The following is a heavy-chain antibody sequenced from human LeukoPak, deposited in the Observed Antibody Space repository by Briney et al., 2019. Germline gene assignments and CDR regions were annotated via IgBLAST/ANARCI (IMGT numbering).Heavy chain of an antibody. CDR1: GGTFSSYT. CDR2: IIPILGIA. CDR3: ARDFLVEDYTDYFVDY. V-gene: IGHV1-69*04. J-gene: IGHJ4*02. Sequence: SVKVSCKASGGTFSSYTISWVRQAPGQGLEWMGRIIPILGIANYAQKFQGRVTVTADNSTSTAYMELSSLRSEDAAVYYCARDFLVEDYTDYFVDYWGQGTLVTVSS. D-gene: IGHD4-11*01.